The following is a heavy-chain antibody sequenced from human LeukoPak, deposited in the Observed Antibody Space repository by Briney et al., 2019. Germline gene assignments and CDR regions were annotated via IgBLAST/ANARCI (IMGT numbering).Heavy chain of an antibody. CDR2: INYSGTT. D-gene: IGHD1-26*01. CDR3: GRDIRRFQVGATSFDY. V-gene: IGHV4-39*07. Sequence: SETLSLTCSVSGGSISSSSYYWGWIRQPPGKGLEWIVSINYSGTTYYNPSLKSRVTISIDMSKNQFSLKVSSVTAADTAVYYCGRDIRRFQVGATSFDYWGQGTLVTVSS. CDR1: GGSISSSSYY. J-gene: IGHJ4*02.